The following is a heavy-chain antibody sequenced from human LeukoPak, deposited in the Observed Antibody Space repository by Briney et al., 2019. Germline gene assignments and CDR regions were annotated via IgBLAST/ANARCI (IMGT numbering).Heavy chain of an antibody. CDR1: GFTFSNAW. CDR2: IKSKTDGGTT. D-gene: IGHD5-18*01. CDR3: TTDMLRGYSYGLLTSSR. V-gene: IGHV3-15*01. Sequence: GGSLRLSCAASGFTFSNAWMSWVRQAPGKGLEWVGRIKSKTDGGTTDYAAPVKGRFTISRDDSKNTLHLQMNSLKTEDTAVYYCTTDMLRGYSYGLLTSSRWGQGTLATVSS. J-gene: IGHJ4*02.